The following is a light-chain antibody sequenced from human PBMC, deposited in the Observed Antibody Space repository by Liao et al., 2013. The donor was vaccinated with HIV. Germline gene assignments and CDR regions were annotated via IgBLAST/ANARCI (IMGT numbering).Light chain of an antibody. CDR3: QVWHNSHDLV. CDR1: NIGSKS. J-gene: IGLJ3*02. Sequence: SYVLTQPPSVSVAPGKTARITCGGNNIGSKSVHWYQQKAGQAPTLVIYSDSDRPSGIPERFSGSNSGNTATLTISRVEAGDEADYYCQVWHNSHDLVFGGGTKLTVL. CDR2: SDS. V-gene: IGLV3-21*01.